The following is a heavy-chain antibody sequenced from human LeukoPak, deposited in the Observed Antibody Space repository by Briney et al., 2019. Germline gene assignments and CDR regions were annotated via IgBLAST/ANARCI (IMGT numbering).Heavy chain of an antibody. V-gene: IGHV1-3*01. J-gene: IGHJ4*02. CDR2: INAGNGNT. CDR3: ARDGSDGVEGYYFDY. Sequence: ASVKVSCKASGYTFTSYAMHWVRQAPGQRLEWMGWINAGNGNTKYSQKFQGRVTITADKSTSTAHMELSSLRSEDTAVYYCARDGSDGVEGYYFDYWGQGTLVTVAS. CDR1: GYTFTSYA. D-gene: IGHD5-24*01.